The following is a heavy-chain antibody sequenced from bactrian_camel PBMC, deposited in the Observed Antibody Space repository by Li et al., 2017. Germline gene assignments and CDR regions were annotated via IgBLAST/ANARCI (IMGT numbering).Heavy chain of an antibody. CDR1: GSTYITSYC. Sequence: VQLVESGGGSVQPGGSLRLSCAVSGSTYITSYCMAWFRQAPGKEREGVAIIWTDGNRTHYADSVKGRFTVSEDNAKKMLYLQMDNVRPDDTAIYYCAADTLFVGPGYRGTWRGCDFGHWGQGTQVTVS. V-gene: IGHV3S1*01. D-gene: IGHD5*01. CDR2: IWTDGNRT. CDR3: AADTLFVGPGYRGTWRGCDFGH. J-gene: IGHJ6*01.